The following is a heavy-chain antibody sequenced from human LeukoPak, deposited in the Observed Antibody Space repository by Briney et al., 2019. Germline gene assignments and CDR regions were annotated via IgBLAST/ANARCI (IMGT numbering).Heavy chain of an antibody. CDR1: GVSISSSNSY. CDR2: IYYSGST. CDR3: ARDGYNYAVSGA. J-gene: IGHJ5*02. D-gene: IGHD5-24*01. V-gene: IGHV4-39*07. Sequence: SETLSLTCTVSGVSISSSNSYWGWIRQPPGKGLEWIGSIYYSGSTYYNPSLKSRVTISVDTSKNQFSLKLSSVTAADTAVYYCARDGYNYAVSGAWGQGTLVTVSS.